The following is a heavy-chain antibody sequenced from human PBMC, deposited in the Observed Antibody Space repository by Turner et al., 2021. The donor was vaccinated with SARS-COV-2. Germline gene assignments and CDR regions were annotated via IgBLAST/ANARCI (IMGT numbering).Heavy chain of an antibody. V-gene: IGHV1-69*01. CDR2: IITICGTA. CDR3: AWYSGYDGGGHDLDY. J-gene: IGHJ4*02. Sequence: QVQLVQSGAEVKNPGSSVKVSCKASGRTFSSYAISWVRQAPGQGLEWMGGIITICGTANYAKKFQGRVTITADETTSTAYMELSSLRSEDTAVYYCAWYSGYDGGGHDLDYWGQGTLVTVSS. D-gene: IGHD5-12*01. CDR1: GRTFSSYA.